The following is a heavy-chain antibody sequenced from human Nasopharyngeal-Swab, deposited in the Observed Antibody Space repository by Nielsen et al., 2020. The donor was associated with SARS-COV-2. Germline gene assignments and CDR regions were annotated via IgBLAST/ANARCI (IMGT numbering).Heavy chain of an antibody. CDR1: GFTFSSFG. V-gene: IGHV3-30*03. CDR3: ARETVAGTRPDY. D-gene: IGHD6-19*01. J-gene: IGHJ4*02. Sequence: GGSLRLSCAASGFTFSSFGMHWVRQAPGKGLEWVAFIAHDASNEYYADSVKGRFTISRDNSKNTLYLQMNSLRAEDTAVYYCARETVAGTRPDYWGQGTLVTVSS. CDR2: IAHDASNE.